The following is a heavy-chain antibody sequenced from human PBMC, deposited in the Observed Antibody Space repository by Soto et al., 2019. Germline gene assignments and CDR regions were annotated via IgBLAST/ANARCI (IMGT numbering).Heavy chain of an antibody. CDR1: GFTFSSYA. V-gene: IGHV3-23*01. CDR2: ISGSGGST. J-gene: IGHJ4*02. CDR3: AKDRRFLEWLLGVFDY. D-gene: IGHD3-3*01. Sequence: EVQLLESGGGLVQPGGSLRLSCAASGFTFSSYAMSWVRQAPGKGLEWVSAISGSGGSTYYADPVKGRFTISRDNSKKTLYLQMNSLRAEDTAVYYCAKDRRFLEWLLGVFDYWGQGTLVTVSS.